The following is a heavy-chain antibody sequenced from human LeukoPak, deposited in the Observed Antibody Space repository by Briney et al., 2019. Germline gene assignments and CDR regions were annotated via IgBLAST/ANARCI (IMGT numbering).Heavy chain of an antibody. CDR2: IIPIFGTA. J-gene: IGHJ6*02. CDR1: GGTFSSYA. D-gene: IGHD6-19*01. Sequence: ASVTVSCKASGGTFSSYAISWVRQAPGQGLEWMGGIIPIFGTANYAQKFQGRVTITADESTSTAYMELSSLRSEDTAVYYCARDRGIAVAGTNYYYGMDVWGQGTMVTVSS. CDR3: ARDRGIAVAGTNYYYGMDV. V-gene: IGHV1-69*01.